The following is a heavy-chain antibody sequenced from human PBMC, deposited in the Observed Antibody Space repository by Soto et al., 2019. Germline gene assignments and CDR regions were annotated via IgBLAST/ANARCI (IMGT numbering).Heavy chain of an antibody. CDR2: IEQDGSEK. CDR1: GFTFISYW. CDR3: AREIKTTAIKYYYYGMDV. Sequence: PGGSLRLSCASSGFTFISYWMNWGRQAPGKGLEWVANIEQDGSEKYYVDSVKGRFTISRDNAKNSLYLQMNSLRAEDTAVYYCAREIKTTAIKYYYYGMDVWGQGTTVTVSS. D-gene: IGHD4-4*01. V-gene: IGHV3-7*01. J-gene: IGHJ6*02.